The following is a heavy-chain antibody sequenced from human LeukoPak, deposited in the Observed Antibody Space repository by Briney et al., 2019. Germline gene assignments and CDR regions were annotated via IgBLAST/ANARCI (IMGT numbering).Heavy chain of an antibody. D-gene: IGHD3-10*01. J-gene: IGHJ5*02. Sequence: GRSLRLSCAASGFTFSSYAMHWVRQAPGKGLEWVAVISYDGSNKYYADSVKGRFTISRDNSKNTLYLQMNSLRAEDTAVYYCARDAGGASNWFDPWGQGTLVTVSS. CDR3: ARDAGGASNWFDP. V-gene: IGHV3-30-3*01. CDR1: GFTFSSYA. CDR2: ISYDGSNK.